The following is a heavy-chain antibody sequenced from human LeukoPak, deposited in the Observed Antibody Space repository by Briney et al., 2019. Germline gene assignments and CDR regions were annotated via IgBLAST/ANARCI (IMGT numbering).Heavy chain of an antibody. CDR2: IYYSGST. CDR1: GGSISSSSYY. D-gene: IGHD1-1*01. Sequence: SETLSLTCTVSGGSISSSSYYWGWIRQPPGKGLEWIGSIYYSGSTYYNPSLKSRVTISVDTSKNQFSLKLSSVTAADTAMYYCARLWGWNLYNWFDPWGQGTLVTVSS. J-gene: IGHJ5*02. CDR3: ARLWGWNLYNWFDP. V-gene: IGHV4-39*01.